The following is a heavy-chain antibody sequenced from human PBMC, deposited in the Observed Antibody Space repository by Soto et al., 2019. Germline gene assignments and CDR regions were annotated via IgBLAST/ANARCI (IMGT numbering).Heavy chain of an antibody. J-gene: IGHJ6*02. CDR3: VRDQEDDFWSGVHYYYYGMDV. Sequence: GGSLRLSCAASGFTFSSYGMHWVRQAPGKGLEWVAVIWYDGSNKYYADSVKGRFTISRDNSKNTLYLQMNSLRAEDTAVYYCVRDQEDDFWSGVHYYYYGMDVWGQGTTVTVSS. D-gene: IGHD3-3*01. V-gene: IGHV3-33*01. CDR1: GFTFSSYG. CDR2: IWYDGSNK.